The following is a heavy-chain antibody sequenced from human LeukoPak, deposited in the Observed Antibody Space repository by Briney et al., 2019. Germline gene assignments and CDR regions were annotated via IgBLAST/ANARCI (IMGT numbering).Heavy chain of an antibody. Sequence: KASETLSLTCTVSGGSISSSSYYWGWSRQPPGKGLEWIGSIYYSGSTYYNPSLKSRVTISVDTSKNQFSLKLSSVTAADTAVYYCARGGGIVGATSFDYWGQGTLVTVSS. V-gene: IGHV4-39*07. CDR2: IYYSGST. CDR3: ARGGGIVGATSFDY. D-gene: IGHD1-26*01. J-gene: IGHJ4*02. CDR1: GGSISSSSYY.